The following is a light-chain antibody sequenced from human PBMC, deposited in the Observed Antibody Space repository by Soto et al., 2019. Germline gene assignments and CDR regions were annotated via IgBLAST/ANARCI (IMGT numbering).Light chain of an antibody. J-gene: IGKJ5*01. CDR3: QQHETLIT. V-gene: IGKV3-15*01. Sequence: EIVMTQSPATLSVSPGERATLSCRASQSVSSNLAWYRQKPGQAPRLLIYGASTRATGIPARFSGSGSGTEFTLTISSLQSEDFAVYYCQQHETLITFGQGTRLEIK. CDR2: GAS. CDR1: QSVSSN.